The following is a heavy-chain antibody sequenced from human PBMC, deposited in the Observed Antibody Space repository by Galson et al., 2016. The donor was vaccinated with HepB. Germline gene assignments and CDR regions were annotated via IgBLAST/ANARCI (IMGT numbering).Heavy chain of an antibody. CDR1: GYTFSTYG. J-gene: IGHJ4*02. V-gene: IGHV1-18*01. CDR2: ISAYNDDP. CDR3: ARDARPFDDSSGPDY. D-gene: IGHD3-22*01. Sequence: SVKVSCKASGYTFSTYGFSWVRQAPGHGLEWMGWISAYNDDPNYAPPFPVSLPLPTDTSPSPAYMELRILRFAATAVYSCARDARPFDDSSGPDYWGQGTLVTVSS.